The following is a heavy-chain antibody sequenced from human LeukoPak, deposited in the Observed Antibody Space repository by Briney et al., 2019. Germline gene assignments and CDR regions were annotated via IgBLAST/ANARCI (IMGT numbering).Heavy chain of an antibody. Sequence: GESLRISCKGSGYSFTNYWIGWVRQMPGKGLEWMGIIYPGDFDIRNSPSFQGRVTISVDKSISTVYLQWSSLKASDTAMYYCARDGPVPATADAFDFWGQGTMVTVSS. CDR3: ARDGPVPATADAFDF. V-gene: IGHV5-51*01. CDR2: IYPGDFDI. D-gene: IGHD2-2*01. CDR1: GYSFTNYW. J-gene: IGHJ3*01.